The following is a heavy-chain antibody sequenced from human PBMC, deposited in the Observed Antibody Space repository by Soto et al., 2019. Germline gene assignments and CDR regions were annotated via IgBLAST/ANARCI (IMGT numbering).Heavy chain of an antibody. D-gene: IGHD3-22*01. CDR3: ASDYFDSSDYNTNWFDP. Sequence: SETLSLTCSVSGDSISNSRFYWAWIRQPPGEGLEWIGSIYHTGNAYYNPSLKSRVTIFVDTSKNQFSLKLTSVTAADTALYYCASDYFDSSDYNTNWFDPCGQRTLVAVSS. CDR1: GDSISNSRFY. CDR2: IYHTGNA. J-gene: IGHJ5*02. V-gene: IGHV4-39*01.